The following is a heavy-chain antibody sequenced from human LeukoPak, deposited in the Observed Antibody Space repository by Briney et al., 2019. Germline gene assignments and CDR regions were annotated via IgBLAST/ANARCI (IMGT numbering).Heavy chain of an antibody. CDR1: GASISSHY. CDR3: SRAGTGFNISGAY. CDR2: IHYSGST. V-gene: IGHV4-59*11. D-gene: IGHD1-14*01. J-gene: IGHJ4*02. Sequence: SETLSLTCSVSGASISSHYWSWIRQPPGKGLEWIGYIHYSGSTNCNPSLKSRVTISLDTSKNQFSLKLTSVTAADTAVYYCSRAGTGFNISGAYWGQGTLVTVSS.